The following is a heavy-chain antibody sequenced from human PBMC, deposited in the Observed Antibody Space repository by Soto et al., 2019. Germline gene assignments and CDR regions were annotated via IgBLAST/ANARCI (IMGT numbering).Heavy chain of an antibody. CDR1: GFTFDDYA. Sequence: DVQLVESGGGLVQPGRSLRLSCAASGFTFDDYAMHWVRQAPGKGLEWVSGISWNTGSIGYADSVKGRFTISRDNAKNSLYLQMNSLRAEDTALYYCAKDSKDDILTGYLLVWGQGTLVTVSS. CDR2: ISWNTGSI. J-gene: IGHJ4*02. V-gene: IGHV3-9*01. D-gene: IGHD3-9*01. CDR3: AKDSKDDILTGYLLV.